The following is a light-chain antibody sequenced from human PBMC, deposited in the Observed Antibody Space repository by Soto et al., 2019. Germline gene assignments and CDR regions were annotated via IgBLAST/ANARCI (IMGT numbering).Light chain of an antibody. V-gene: IGKV1-39*01. CDR2: DAS. J-gene: IGKJ1*01. Sequence: DIPMTQSPSSLSASVGDRVTITCRASQSIGAFLNWYRHKPGRAPELLIYDASDAHRGVPSRFIGRGTGTEFTLTIDSLQPEDFATYHCQQSSTTPWTFGPGTRVEL. CDR3: QQSSTTPWT. CDR1: QSIGAF.